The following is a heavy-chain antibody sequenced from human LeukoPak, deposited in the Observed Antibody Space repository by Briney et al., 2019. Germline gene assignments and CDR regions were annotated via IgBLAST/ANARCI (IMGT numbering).Heavy chain of an antibody. Sequence: GGSLRLSCAASGFTFSSYWMTWVRQAPGKGLEWVANIKQDGSERNYVDSVRGRFTISRDNAKNSLYLQMNSLRAEDTAVYYCARVYYQDSGTSYRHLDYWGQGTLVTVSS. J-gene: IGHJ4*02. CDR1: GFTFSSYW. CDR3: ARVYYQDSGTSYRHLDY. D-gene: IGHD3-22*01. V-gene: IGHV3-7*01. CDR2: IKQDGSER.